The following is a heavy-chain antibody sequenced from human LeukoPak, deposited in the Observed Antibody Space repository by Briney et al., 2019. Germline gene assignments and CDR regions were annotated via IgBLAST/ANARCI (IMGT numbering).Heavy chain of an antibody. CDR2: IYYSGST. CDR1: GGSISSSSYY. Sequence: SETLSLTCTVSGGSISSSSYYWGWIRQPPGKGLEWIGSIYYSGSTYYNPSLKSRVTISVDTSNNQFSLKLSSVTAADTAVYYCARRSGTSPFDYWGQGTLVTVSS. V-gene: IGHV4-39*07. CDR3: ARRSGTSPFDY. J-gene: IGHJ4*02. D-gene: IGHD1-14*01.